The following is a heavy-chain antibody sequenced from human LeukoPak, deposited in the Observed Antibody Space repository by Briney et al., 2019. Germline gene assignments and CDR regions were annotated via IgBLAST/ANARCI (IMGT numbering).Heavy chain of an antibody. CDR1: GFTFSSYS. CDR2: ISSSSSYI. J-gene: IGHJ5*01. V-gene: IGHV3-21*01. D-gene: IGHD6-13*01. CDR3: AAGRGSSSCYLNNWFGS. Sequence: GGSLRLSCAASGFTFSSYSMNWVRQAAGKGLECVSSISSSSSYIYYADSVKGRFTISRDNAKNSLYLQMNSLMDEDTAVYYCAAGRGSSSCYLNNWFGSWGLGTLVTVSS.